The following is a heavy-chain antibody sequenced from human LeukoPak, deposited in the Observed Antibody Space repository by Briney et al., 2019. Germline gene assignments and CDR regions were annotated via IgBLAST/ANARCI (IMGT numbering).Heavy chain of an antibody. V-gene: IGHV4-59*01. CDR1: GGSISSYY. CDR2: IYYSGST. D-gene: IGHD5-24*01. CDR3: ARAGTLQSNPSAFDI. Sequence: PSETLSLTCTVSGGSISSYYWSWIRQPPGKGLEWIGYIYYSGSTSYKPSLRSRVTISVDTSKNQFSLKLYSVTAADTAVYYCARAGTLQSNPSAFDIWGQGTMVTVSS. J-gene: IGHJ3*02.